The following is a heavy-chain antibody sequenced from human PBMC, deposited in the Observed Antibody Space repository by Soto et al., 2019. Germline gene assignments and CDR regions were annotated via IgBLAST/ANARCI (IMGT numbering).Heavy chain of an antibody. Sequence: EVQLLESGGGLVQPGGSLRPSCAASGFTFINYAMNWVRQAPGKGLEWVSVISGSGGSAYYADSMKGRFTISRDNSKNTLYLQMNSLGAEDTAIYYCAKDRLTDGSGWFADYWGQGTLVTVSS. J-gene: IGHJ4*02. CDR3: AKDRLTDGSGWFADY. D-gene: IGHD6-19*01. CDR1: GFTFINYA. V-gene: IGHV3-23*01. CDR2: ISGSGGSA.